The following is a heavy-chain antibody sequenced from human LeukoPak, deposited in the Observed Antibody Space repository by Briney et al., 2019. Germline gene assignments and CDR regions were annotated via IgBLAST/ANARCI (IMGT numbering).Heavy chain of an antibody. D-gene: IGHD3-22*01. CDR1: GYTFTSYG. V-gene: IGHV1-18*01. CDR2: ISAYNGNT. J-gene: IGHJ4*02. CDR3: ARDYYDSSGYTIDY. Sequence: ASVKVSCKASGYTFTSYGISWVRQAPGQGLEWMGWISAYNGNTNYAQKLQGRVTVTTDTSTSTAYMELRSLRSDDTAVYYCARDYYDSSGYTIDYWGQGTPVTVSS.